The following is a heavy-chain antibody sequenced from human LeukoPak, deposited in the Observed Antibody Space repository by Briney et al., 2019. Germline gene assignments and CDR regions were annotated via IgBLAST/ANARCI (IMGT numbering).Heavy chain of an antibody. CDR1: GGSISSSSYY. V-gene: IGHV4-39*01. D-gene: IGHD3-3*01. Sequence: PSETLSLTCTVSGGSISSSSYYWGWIRQPPGKGLEWIGGIYYSGSTYYNPSRKRRGTIAVDTSKNQFSLKLSSVTATDTAVYYCARQITIFGVVPRFDPWGQGTLVTVSS. CDR2: IYYSGST. CDR3: ARQITIFGVVPRFDP. J-gene: IGHJ5*02.